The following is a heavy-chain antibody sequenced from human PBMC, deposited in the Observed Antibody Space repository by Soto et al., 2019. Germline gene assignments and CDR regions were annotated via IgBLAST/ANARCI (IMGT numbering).Heavy chain of an antibody. V-gene: IGHV2-5*01. CDR1: GFSLTTSGVA. Sequence: QITLKESGPTLVKPTQTLTLTCTFSGFSLTTSGVAVGWIRQPPGKALEWLAIVCGSDAKFYSPSLKSRLTIPKDTSNNQVVLTLTNMDPVDTATYSCVRRYDPYYFDYWGQGTLVTVSS. D-gene: IGHD1-1*01. J-gene: IGHJ4*02. CDR2: VCGSDAK. CDR3: VRRYDPYYFDY.